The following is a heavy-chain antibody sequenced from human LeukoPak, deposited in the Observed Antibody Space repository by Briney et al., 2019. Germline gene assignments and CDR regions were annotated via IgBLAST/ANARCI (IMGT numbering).Heavy chain of an antibody. J-gene: IGHJ6*03. CDR1: GFTFSSYA. CDR2: ISSSSSYI. CDR3: ASGGRGFQVVVVAATNYYYMDV. Sequence: PGGSLRLSCAASGFTFSSYAMSWVRQAPGKGLEWVSSISSSSSYIYYADSVKGRFTISRDNAKNSLYLQMNSLRAEDTAVYYCASGGRGFQVVVVAATNYYYMDVWGKGTTVTVSS. V-gene: IGHV3-21*01. D-gene: IGHD2-15*01.